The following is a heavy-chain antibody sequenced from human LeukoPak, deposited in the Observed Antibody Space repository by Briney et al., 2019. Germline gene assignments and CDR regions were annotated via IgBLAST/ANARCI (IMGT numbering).Heavy chain of an antibody. CDR1: GGSISSSSYY. Sequence: SETLSLTCTVSGGSISSSSYYWGWIRQPPGKGLEWIGSTYYSGSTYYNPSLKSRVTISVDTSKNQFSLKLSSVTAADTAVYFCARGDMMLRGVIDEIDPWGQGTLVTVSS. D-gene: IGHD3-10*01. CDR2: TYYSGST. CDR3: ARGDMMLRGVIDEIDP. V-gene: IGHV4-39*07. J-gene: IGHJ5*02.